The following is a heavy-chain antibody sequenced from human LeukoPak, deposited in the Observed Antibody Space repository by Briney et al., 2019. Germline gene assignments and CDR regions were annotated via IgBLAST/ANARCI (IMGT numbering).Heavy chain of an antibody. Sequence: PSETLSLTCAVHGGSFSGYYWSWIRQPPGKGLEWIGYIYYSGSTNYNPSLKSRVTISVDTSKNQFSLKLSSVTAADTAVYYCARDQRAAAGITHPRDAFDIWGQGTMVTASS. CDR1: GGSFSGYY. J-gene: IGHJ3*02. D-gene: IGHD6-13*01. V-gene: IGHV4-34*01. CDR3: ARDQRAAAGITHPRDAFDI. CDR2: IYYSGST.